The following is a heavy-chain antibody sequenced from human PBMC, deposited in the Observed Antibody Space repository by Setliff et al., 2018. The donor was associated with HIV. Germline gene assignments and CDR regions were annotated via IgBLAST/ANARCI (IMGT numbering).Heavy chain of an antibody. Sequence: SVKVSCKASGGTFTNSAIGWVRQAPGQGLEWMGAIVPILGIANSAQKFQGRVTITTDESTNTAYMELSSLRSEDTAVYYCARVGSYWTQFDYWGQGTPVTVSS. CDR2: IVPILGIA. D-gene: IGHD2-15*01. V-gene: IGHV1-69*10. J-gene: IGHJ4*01. CDR1: GGTFTNSA. CDR3: ARVGSYWTQFDY.